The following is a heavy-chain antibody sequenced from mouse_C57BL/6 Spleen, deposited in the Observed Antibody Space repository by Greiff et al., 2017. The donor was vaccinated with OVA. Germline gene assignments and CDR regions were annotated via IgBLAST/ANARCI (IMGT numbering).Heavy chain of an antibody. CDR1: GYSFTGYY. Sequence: VQLQQSGPELVKPGASVKISCKASGYSFTGYYMNWVKQSPEKSLEWIGEINPSTGGTTYNQKFKAKATLTVDKSSSTAYMQLKSLTSEDSAVYYCARSPIYYDYDVNWYFDVWGTGTTVTVSS. CDR2: INPSTGGT. V-gene: IGHV1-42*01. CDR3: ARSPIYYDYDVNWYFDV. J-gene: IGHJ1*03. D-gene: IGHD2-4*01.